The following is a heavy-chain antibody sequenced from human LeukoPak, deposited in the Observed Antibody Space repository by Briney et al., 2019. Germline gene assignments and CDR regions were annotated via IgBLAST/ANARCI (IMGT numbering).Heavy chain of an antibody. CDR1: GFTFSRYN. D-gene: IGHD3-16*01. J-gene: IGHJ4*02. CDR2: ISSGSSTI. V-gene: IGHV3-48*02. Sequence: GGSLRLSCVASGFTFSRYNMNWVRQAPGKGLEWVSYISSGSSTIYYADSVKGRFTISRDNAMNSLYLQMNSLRDEDTAVYYCARILEGDDYWGLGTLVTVSS. CDR3: ARILEGDDY.